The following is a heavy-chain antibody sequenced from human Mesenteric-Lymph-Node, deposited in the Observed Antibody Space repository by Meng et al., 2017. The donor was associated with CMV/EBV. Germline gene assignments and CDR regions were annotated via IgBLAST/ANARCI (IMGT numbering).Heavy chain of an antibody. CDR3: ARSGNWNYGYYYYYGMDV. Sequence: SGPTLVKPTQTLTLTCTFSGFSLSTSGMCVSWVRQPPGKALEWLALIDWDDDKYYSTSLKTRLTISKDTSKNQVVLTMTNMDPVDTATYYCARSGNWNYGYYYYYGMDVWGQGTTVTVSS. CDR2: IDWDDDK. D-gene: IGHD1-7*01. CDR1: GFSLSTSGMC. J-gene: IGHJ6*02. V-gene: IGHV2-70*20.